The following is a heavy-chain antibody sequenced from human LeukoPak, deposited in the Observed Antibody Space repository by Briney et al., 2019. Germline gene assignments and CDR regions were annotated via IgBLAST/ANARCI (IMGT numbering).Heavy chain of an antibody. Sequence: PSETLSLTCTVSGGSISSYYWSWIRQPPGKGLEWIGYIYYSGSTNYNPSLKSRVTISVDTSKNQFSLKLSSVTAADTAVCYCAGHFSSWDGEDFDYWGQGTLVTVSS. CDR1: GGSISSYY. J-gene: IGHJ4*02. CDR2: IYYSGST. D-gene: IGHD6-13*01. CDR3: AGHFSSWDGEDFDY. V-gene: IGHV4-59*08.